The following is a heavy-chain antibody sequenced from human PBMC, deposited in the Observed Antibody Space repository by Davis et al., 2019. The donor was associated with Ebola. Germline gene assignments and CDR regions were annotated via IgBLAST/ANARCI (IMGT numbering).Heavy chain of an antibody. Sequence: GSLRLSCAVFGGSISSSNWWSWVRQPPGKGLEWIGEINHSGSTNYNPSLKSRVTISVDTSKNQFSLKLSSVTAADTAVYYCARISGWYGGYGMDVWGQGTTVTVSS. D-gene: IGHD6-19*01. CDR1: GGSISSSNW. CDR3: ARISGWYGGYGMDV. CDR2: INHSGST. V-gene: IGHV4-4*02. J-gene: IGHJ6*02.